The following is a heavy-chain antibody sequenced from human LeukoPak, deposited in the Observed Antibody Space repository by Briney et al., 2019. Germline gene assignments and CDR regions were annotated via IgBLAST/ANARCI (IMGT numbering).Heavy chain of an antibody. CDR1: GFTFSSYA. J-gene: IGHJ4*02. CDR3: ARGGCSSTSCHIDY. CDR2: ISGSGGST. D-gene: IGHD2-2*02. Sequence: SGGSLRLSCAASGFTFSSYAMSWVRQAPGKGLEWVSAISGSGGSTYYADSVKGRFTNSRDNSKNTLYPQMNSLRAEDAAVYYCARGGCSSTSCHIDYWGQGTLVTVSS. V-gene: IGHV3-23*01.